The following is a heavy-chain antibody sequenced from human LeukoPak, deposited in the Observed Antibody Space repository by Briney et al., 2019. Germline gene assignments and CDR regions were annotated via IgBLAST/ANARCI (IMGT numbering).Heavy chain of an antibody. V-gene: IGHV3-74*01. J-gene: IGHJ6*02. Sequence: PGGSLRLSCAASGFTFSSRWMHWVRQAPGKGLVWVSRINSDGSRTNYADSVKGRFTISRDNAKNTLYLKMTSLRAEDTAVYYCAGYYGMDVWGQGTTVTVSS. CDR3: AGYYGMDV. CDR2: INSDGSRT. CDR1: GFTFSSRW.